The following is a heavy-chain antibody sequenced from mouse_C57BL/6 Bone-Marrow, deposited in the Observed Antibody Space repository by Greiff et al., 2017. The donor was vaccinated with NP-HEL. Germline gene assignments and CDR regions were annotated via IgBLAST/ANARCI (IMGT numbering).Heavy chain of an antibody. CDR2: INPSSGYT. CDR3: ERGTMVTTGYYYAMDY. J-gene: IGHJ4*01. Sequence: VQLQQSGAELARPGASVKMSCKASGYTFTSYTMHWVKQRPGQGLEWIGYINPSSGYTKYNQKFKDKATLTADKSSSTAYMQLSSLTSEDYAVYYCERGTMVTTGYYYAMDYWGQGTSVTVSS. D-gene: IGHD2-2*01. CDR1: GYTFTSYT. V-gene: IGHV1-4*01.